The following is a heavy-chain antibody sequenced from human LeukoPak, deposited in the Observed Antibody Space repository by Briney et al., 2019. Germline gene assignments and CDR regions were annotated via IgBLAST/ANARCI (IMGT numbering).Heavy chain of an antibody. CDR3: ARAGGSSVDY. D-gene: IGHD6-19*01. V-gene: IGHV4-59*01. CDR1: GGSISSYY. Sequence: SETLSLTCTVSGGSISSYYWSWIRQPPGKGLEWIGYIYYSGSTNYNPSLKSRVTISVDTSKNQFSLKLSSVTAEDTAVYYCARAGGSSVDYWGQGTLVTVSS. J-gene: IGHJ4*02. CDR2: IYYSGST.